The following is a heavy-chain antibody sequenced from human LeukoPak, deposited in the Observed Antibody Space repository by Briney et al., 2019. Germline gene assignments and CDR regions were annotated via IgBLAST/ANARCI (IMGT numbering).Heavy chain of an antibody. Sequence: ASVKVSCKASGGTFSSYAINWVRQATGQGLEWMGWINPNSGNTVYAQKFQGRLTMTRNTSISTAYMELSSLRSEDMAVYYCARRDYYGSGSYPYYYDYYMDVWGKGTTVTISS. CDR3: ARRDYYGSGSYPYYYDYYMDV. CDR2: INPNSGNT. V-gene: IGHV1-8*02. D-gene: IGHD3-10*01. CDR1: GGTFSSYA. J-gene: IGHJ6*03.